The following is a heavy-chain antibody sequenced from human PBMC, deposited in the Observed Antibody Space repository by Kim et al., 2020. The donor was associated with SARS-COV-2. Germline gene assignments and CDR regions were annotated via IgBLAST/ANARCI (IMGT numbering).Heavy chain of an antibody. D-gene: IGHD4-17*01. V-gene: IGHV1-3*01. Sequence: ASVTVSCQASGYTFTSYAMHWVRQAPGQRLEWMGWINAGNGNTKYSQKFQGRVTITRDTSASTAYMELSSLRSEDTAVYYCARDRIPYGESFYYYYGMDVWGQGTTVTVSS. CDR2: INAGNGNT. CDR1: GYTFTSYA. J-gene: IGHJ6*02. CDR3: ARDRIPYGESFYYYYGMDV.